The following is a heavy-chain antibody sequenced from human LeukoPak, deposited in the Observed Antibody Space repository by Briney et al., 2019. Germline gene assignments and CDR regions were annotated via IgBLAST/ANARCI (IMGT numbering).Heavy chain of an antibody. CDR1: GASISGYY. V-gene: IGHV4-59*01. D-gene: IGHD3-22*01. J-gene: IGHJ4*02. CDR2: IYYSGGT. Sequence: KPSGTLSLTCTVSGASISGYYWSWIRQPPGKGLEWIGYIYYSGGTNYNPSLKSGVAISVDTSKSQFSLKLTSVTAADTAVYYCARDDGSGYYYDYWGQGTLVTVSS. CDR3: ARDDGSGYYYDY.